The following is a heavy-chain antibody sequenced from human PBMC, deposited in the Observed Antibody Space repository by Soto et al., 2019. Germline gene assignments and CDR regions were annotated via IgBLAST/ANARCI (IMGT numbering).Heavy chain of an antibody. CDR1: GDTFSRHY. CDR3: APRVNGDFDV. J-gene: IGHJ6*01. D-gene: IGHD3-10*01. V-gene: IGHV1-46*03. Sequence: QVQLVQPGAEMMKPGASMKVSCKASGDTFSRHYVHWVRQAPGQGLEWMGRINPSGGDTTYAPKSQGRTTMTRDTSTTTVFMDLSSLSSADTVVYYCAPRVNGDFDVWGQGTTVVVS. CDR2: INPSGGDT.